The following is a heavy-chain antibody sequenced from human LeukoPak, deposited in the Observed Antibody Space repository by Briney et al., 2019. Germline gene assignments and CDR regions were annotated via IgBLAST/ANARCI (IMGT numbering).Heavy chain of an antibody. V-gene: IGHV3-11*04. CDR3: TRDPRHFDS. CDR1: GFTLSDSY. D-gene: IGHD6-6*01. J-gene: IGHJ5*01. Sequence: GGSLRLSCAASGFTLSDSYMTWVRQAPGKGVEWVAYISGSGHDINYSDSVKGRFTISRDNAKNSLYLQMSSLRVEDTAVYYCTRDPRHFDSCGQGTLVTVTS. CDR2: ISGSGHDI.